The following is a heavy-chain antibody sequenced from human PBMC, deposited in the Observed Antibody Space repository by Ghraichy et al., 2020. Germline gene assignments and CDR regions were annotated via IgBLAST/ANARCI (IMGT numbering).Heavy chain of an antibody. CDR1: EFSFNKFW. D-gene: IGHD1-26*01. J-gene: IGHJ4*02. CDR2: IKQGGGEK. CDR3: ARARGGWCSTTNCFAEYAEY. Sequence: GGSLRLSCVGSEFSFNKFWMSWVRQAPGKGLEWVASIKQGGGEKHYADSLKGRIAISSDNTQNSLFLQLDSLRVDDTAVYYCARARGGWCSTTNCFAEYAEYWGEGTLVTVSS. V-gene: IGHV3-7*01.